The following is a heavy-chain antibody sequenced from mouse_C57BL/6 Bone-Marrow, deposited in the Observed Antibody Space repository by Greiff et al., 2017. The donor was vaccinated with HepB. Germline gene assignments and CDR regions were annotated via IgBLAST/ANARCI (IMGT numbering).Heavy chain of an antibody. Sequence: QVQLKQPGAELVMPGASVKLSCKASGYTFTSYWMHWEKQRPGQGLEWIGEIDPSDSYTNYNQKFKGKSTLTVDKSSSTAYMQLSSLTSEDSAVYYCARLGGSSYYYAMDYWGQGTSVTVSS. CDR3: ARLGGSSYYYAMDY. CDR2: IDPSDSYT. V-gene: IGHV1-69*01. D-gene: IGHD1-1*01. CDR1: GYTFTSYW. J-gene: IGHJ4*01.